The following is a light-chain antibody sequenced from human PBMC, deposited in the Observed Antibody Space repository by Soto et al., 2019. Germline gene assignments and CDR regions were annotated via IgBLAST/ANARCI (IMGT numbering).Light chain of an antibody. CDR2: GAS. V-gene: IGKV3D-15*01. CDR3: QQYNNWPPYT. J-gene: IGKJ2*01. Sequence: EIVMTQSPATLSVSPGERATLSCRASQSVSSNLAWYQQKPGQAPRLLIYGASTRATGIPARFSGSGSGTEFPLTISSLQSADFAVSYCQQYNNWPPYTFGQGTKLEIK. CDR1: QSVSSN.